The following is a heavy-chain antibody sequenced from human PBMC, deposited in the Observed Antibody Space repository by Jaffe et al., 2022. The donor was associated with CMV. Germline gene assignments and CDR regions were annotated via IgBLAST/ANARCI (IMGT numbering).Heavy chain of an antibody. J-gene: IGHJ4*02. CDR1: NGPMKGYY. CDR2: IYSNGNT. V-gene: IGHV4-4*07. CDR3: ARQVSYNRLDC. Sequence: QVQLQQSGPGLVKPSETLSLTCTVSNGPMKGYYWSWIRQSAGKGLEWIGRIYSNGNTNYSPSLKSRVTMSVDTSKQQFSLKLTSVTAADTAVYYCARQVSYNRLDCWGQGTLVTVSS. D-gene: IGHD1-20*01.